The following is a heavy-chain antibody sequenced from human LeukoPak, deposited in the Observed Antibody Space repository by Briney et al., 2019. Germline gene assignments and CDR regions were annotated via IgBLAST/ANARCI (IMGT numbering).Heavy chain of an antibody. CDR2: ISTYNGNT. J-gene: IGHJ6*03. V-gene: IGHV1-18*01. CDR1: GYTFLSYG. CDR3: ARHNRGVTSYYYYMDV. Sequence: GASVKVSCKTSGYTFLSYGITWVRQAPGQGLEWMGWISTYNGNTDYAQRLQGRVTMTTDTTTSTAYMGLRSLRSDDTAVYYCARHNRGVTSYYYYMDVWGKGTTVTVSS. D-gene: IGHD3-10*01.